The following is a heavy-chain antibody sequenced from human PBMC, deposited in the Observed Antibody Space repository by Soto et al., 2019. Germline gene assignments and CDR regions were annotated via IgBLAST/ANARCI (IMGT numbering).Heavy chain of an antibody. V-gene: IGHV4-30-4*01. CDR1: GDYIHVGGYY. J-gene: IGHJ5*02. CDR2: IYYTGKT. Sequence: TLSLTCSVSGDYIHVGGYYWTWIRQRPGKGLEWMGYIYYTGKTYYNPSLESRLTMSVDRSKNQFSLRLTSVTAADTAVYFCGRDLTSNANCIDPWGQGTLVTVSS. D-gene: IGHD2-2*01. CDR3: GRDLTSNANCIDP.